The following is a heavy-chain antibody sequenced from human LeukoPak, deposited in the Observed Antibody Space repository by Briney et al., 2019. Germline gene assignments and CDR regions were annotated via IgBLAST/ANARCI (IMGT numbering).Heavy chain of an antibody. CDR3: ARTRYSSGWFFDY. V-gene: IGHV4-59*01. Sequence: PSETLSLTCTVSGGSLSSYYWSWIRQPRGKGLEWTGHISDSGSTNYNPSLKGRLTISVDTSKNQFSLKLSSVTAADTAVYYCARTRYSSGWFFDYWGQGILVTVSS. J-gene: IGHJ4*02. D-gene: IGHD6-19*01. CDR1: GGSLSSYY. CDR2: ISDSGST.